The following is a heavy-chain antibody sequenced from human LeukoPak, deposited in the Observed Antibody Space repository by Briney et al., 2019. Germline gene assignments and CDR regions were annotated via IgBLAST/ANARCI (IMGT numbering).Heavy chain of an antibody. Sequence: GGSLRLSCAASGFTFDDYAMHWVRQAPGKGLEWVSGISWDSGSIGYADSVKGRFTISRDNAKNSLYLQMNSLRAEDTAVYSCAKDLAYSCSWEGFDYWGQGTLVTVSS. V-gene: IGHV3-9*01. J-gene: IGHJ4*02. CDR1: GFTFDDYA. CDR2: ISWDSGSI. CDR3: AKDLAYSCSWEGFDY. D-gene: IGHD6-13*01.